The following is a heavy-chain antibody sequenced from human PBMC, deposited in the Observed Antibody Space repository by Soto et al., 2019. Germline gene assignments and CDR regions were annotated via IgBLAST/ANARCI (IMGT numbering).Heavy chain of an antibody. Sequence: SETLFLTCTVSGGSISSGGYYWSWIRQHPGKGLEWIGYIYYSGSTYYNPSLKSRVTISVDTSKNQFSLKLSSVTAADTAVYYCARVLRGYRNAIALNWFDPWGQGTLVTVS. CDR3: ARVLRGYRNAIALNWFDP. CDR2: IYYSGST. D-gene: IGHD5-18*01. V-gene: IGHV4-31*03. J-gene: IGHJ5*02. CDR1: GGSISSGGYY.